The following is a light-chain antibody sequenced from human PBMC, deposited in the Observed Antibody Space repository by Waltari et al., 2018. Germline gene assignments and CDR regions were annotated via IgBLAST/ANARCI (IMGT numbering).Light chain of an antibody. J-gene: IGKJ5*01. CDR1: QDIGNY. Sequence: DIQMTQSPSAMSASVGDRVAITCRASQDIGNYLAWFQQKPGTVPKRPIYALTRLESGVPSRFSGSDSGTEFTLTINRLQPEDLATYFCLQHYTYPPTFGQGTRLEI. V-gene: IGKV1-17*03. CDR3: LQHYTYPPT. CDR2: ALT.